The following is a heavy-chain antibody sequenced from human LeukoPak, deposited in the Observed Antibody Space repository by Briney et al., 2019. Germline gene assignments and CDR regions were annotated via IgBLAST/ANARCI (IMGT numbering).Heavy chain of an antibody. CDR2: IYYSGST. J-gene: IGHJ4*02. CDR1: GGSISSYY. D-gene: IGHD3-3*01. V-gene: IGHV4-59*01. CDR3: ARGREYYDFWSGYFSSPPGYYFDY. Sequence: SETLSLTCTVSGGSISSYYWSWIRQPPGKGLEWMGYIYYSGSTNYNPSLKSRVTISVDTSKNQFSLKLSSVTAADTAVYYCARGREYYDFWSGYFSSPPGYYFDYWGQGTLVTVSS.